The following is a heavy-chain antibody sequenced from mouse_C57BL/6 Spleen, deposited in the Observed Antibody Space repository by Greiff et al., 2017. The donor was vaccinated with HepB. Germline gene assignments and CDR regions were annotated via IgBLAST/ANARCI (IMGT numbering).Heavy chain of an antibody. V-gene: IGHV1-53*01. CDR2: INPSNGGT. J-gene: IGHJ3*01. CDR1: GYTFTSYW. D-gene: IGHD2-3*01. Sequence: VQLKQPGTELVKPGASVKLSCKASGYTFTSYWMHWVKQRPGQGLEWIGNINPSNGGTNYNEKFKSKATLTVDKSSSTAYMQLSSLTSEDSAVYYCARRGWLLQAWFAYWGQGTLVTVSA. CDR3: ARRGWLLQAWFAY.